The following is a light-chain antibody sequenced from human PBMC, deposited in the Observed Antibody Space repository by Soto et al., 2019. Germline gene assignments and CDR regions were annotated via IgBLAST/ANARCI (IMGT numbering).Light chain of an antibody. J-gene: IGKJ4*01. CDR3: QQRSNWPPLT. CDR2: DAY. Sequence: EIVLTQSPATLSLSPGERATLSCRASQSISYYLAWYQQKPGQAPRLLIYDAYNRATGIPARFSGSGSGTDFTLTISSLDPEDFAVYYCQQRSNWPPLTFGGGTKVEIK. V-gene: IGKV3-11*01. CDR1: QSISYY.